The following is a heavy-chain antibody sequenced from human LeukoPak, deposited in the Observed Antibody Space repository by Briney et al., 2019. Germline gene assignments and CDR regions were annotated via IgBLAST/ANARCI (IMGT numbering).Heavy chain of an antibody. J-gene: IGHJ4*02. CDR2: IHPSDGDT. CDR3: ARDLHGGWPWDY. Sequence: ASVKVSCKASGYRFTSCLMHWVRQAPGQGFEWMGKIHPSDGDTRYAQRFRGRVTMTRDTSTATAYMELRGLRSEDTAVYYCARDLHGGWPWDYWGQGTLLTVSS. CDR1: GYRFTSCL. D-gene: IGHD6-19*01. V-gene: IGHV1-46*01.